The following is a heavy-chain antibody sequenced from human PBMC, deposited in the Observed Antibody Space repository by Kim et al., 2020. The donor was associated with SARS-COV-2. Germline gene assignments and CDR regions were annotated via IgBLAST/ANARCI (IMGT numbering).Heavy chain of an antibody. D-gene: IGHD3-9*01. J-gene: IGHJ4*02. CDR3: TRGGSDWSWKFDF. CDR2: IHSSGST. Sequence: SETLSLTCSVSGGSITGFYWTWIRQAPGKGLEWIGYIHSSGSTKINPSLKSRLTLSSDTSKNQLSLIIHSVTDADTAKYYCTRGGSDWSWKFDFWGQGIL. V-gene: IGHV4-59*01. CDR1: GGSITGFY.